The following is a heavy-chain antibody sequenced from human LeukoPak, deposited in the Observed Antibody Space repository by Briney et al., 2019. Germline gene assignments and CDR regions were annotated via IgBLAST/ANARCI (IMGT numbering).Heavy chain of an antibody. J-gene: IGHJ4*02. V-gene: IGHV3-64*01. CDR1: GFTFSNYP. Sequence: GGSLRLSCAASGFTFSNYPIHWVRQAPGKGLEFVSSIHSNGISTYYGNSVKGRFTVSRDNSKNTLYLQMNSLRAEDTAVYYCARGPVTTFGYWGQGTLVTVSS. D-gene: IGHD4-17*01. CDR3: ARGPVTTFGY. CDR2: IHSNGIST.